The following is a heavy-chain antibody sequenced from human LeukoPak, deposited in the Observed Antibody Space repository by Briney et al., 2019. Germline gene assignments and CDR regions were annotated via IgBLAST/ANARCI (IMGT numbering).Heavy chain of an antibody. D-gene: IGHD1-26*01. CDR2: IKQDGSKK. CDR1: GFPFSSYW. J-gene: IGHJ4*02. Sequence: PGGSLRLSCVASGFPFSSYWMTWVRQAPGKGLEWVANIKQDGSKKSYVDSVKGRFTISRDNAKNSLYLQMNSLRAEDTAVYYCARAPTYSGSYYWHFDYWGQGTLVTVSS. V-gene: IGHV3-7*03. CDR3: ARAPTYSGSYYWHFDY.